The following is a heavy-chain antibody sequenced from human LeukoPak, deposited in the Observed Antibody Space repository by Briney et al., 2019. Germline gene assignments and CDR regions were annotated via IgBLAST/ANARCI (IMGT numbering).Heavy chain of an antibody. D-gene: IGHD2-2*02. V-gene: IGHV3-48*03. CDR1: GFTFSSYE. J-gene: IGHJ4*02. CDR2: ISSSGSTI. Sequence: GGSLRLSCEASGFTFSSYEMNWVRQAPGKGLEWVSYISSSGSTIYYADSVKGRFTISRDNAKNSLYLQMNSLRAEDTAVYYCARDCSSTTCYNYWGQGTLVTVSS. CDR3: ARDCSSTTCYNY.